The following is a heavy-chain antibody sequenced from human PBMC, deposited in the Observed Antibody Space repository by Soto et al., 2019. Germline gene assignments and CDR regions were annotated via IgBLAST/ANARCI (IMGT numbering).Heavy chain of an antibody. CDR2: ISSSSSYI. V-gene: IGHV3-21*01. D-gene: IGHD2-2*01. CDR1: GFTFSSYS. Sequence: PGGSLRLSCAASGFTFSSYSMNWVRQAPGKGLEWVSSISSSSSYIYYADSVKGRFTISRDNAKNSLYLQMNSLRAEDTAVYYCASCSSTSCYRSPNLDYWGQGTLVTVSS. J-gene: IGHJ4*02. CDR3: ASCSSTSCYRSPNLDY.